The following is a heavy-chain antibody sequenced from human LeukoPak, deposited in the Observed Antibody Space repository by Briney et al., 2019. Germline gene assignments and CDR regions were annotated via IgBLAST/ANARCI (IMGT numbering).Heavy chain of an antibody. CDR1: GYTFTSYG. CDR2: ISAYNGNT. CDR3: ARDLTSYYYDNNGAFDF. J-gene: IGHJ4*02. V-gene: IGHV1-18*01. D-gene: IGHD3-22*01. Sequence: GASVKVSCKASGYTFTSYGISWVRQAPGQGLEWMGWISAYNGNTNYAQKLQGRVTMTTDKSTSTAYMELSSLRSEDTAVYYCARDLTSYYYDNNGAFDFWGQGTLVTVSS.